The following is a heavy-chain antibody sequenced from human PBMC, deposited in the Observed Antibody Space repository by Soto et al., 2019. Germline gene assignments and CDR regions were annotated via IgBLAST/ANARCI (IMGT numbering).Heavy chain of an antibody. J-gene: IGHJ4*02. CDR1: GYRFTDYV. CDR2: IDPSDSYS. V-gene: IGHV5-10-1*01. Sequence: PXESMIISHQGSGYRFTDYVIIWVRQMPGKGLEWMGRIDPSDSYSDYSSSFEGHVTFSADESISTVYLQWSSLKASDTATYYCGRMAEAATGHTDFDVWGQGTLVTVSS. CDR3: GRMAEAATGHTDFDV. D-gene: IGHD2-15*01.